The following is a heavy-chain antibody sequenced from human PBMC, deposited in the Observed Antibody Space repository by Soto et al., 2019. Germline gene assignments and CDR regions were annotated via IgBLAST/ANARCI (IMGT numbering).Heavy chain of an antibody. J-gene: IGHJ5*02. CDR1: GFTFDDYA. Sequence: GGSLRLSCAASGFTFDDYAMHWVRQAPGKGLEWVSGISWNSGSIGYADSVKGRFTISRDNAKNSLYLQMNSLRAEDTALYYCAKDQAHGDYESPNWFDPWGQGTLVTVSS. V-gene: IGHV3-9*01. D-gene: IGHD4-17*01. CDR3: AKDQAHGDYESPNWFDP. CDR2: ISWNSGSI.